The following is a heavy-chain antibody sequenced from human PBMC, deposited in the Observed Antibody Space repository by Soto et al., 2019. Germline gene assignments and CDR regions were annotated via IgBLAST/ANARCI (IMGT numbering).Heavy chain of an antibody. Sequence: GGSLRLSCAASGFTFSSYAMSWVRQAPGKGLEWVSAISGSGGSTYYADSVKGRFTISRDNSKNTLYLQMNSLRVEDTAVYYCAKGGALNIVVVPAHFDYWGQGTLVTVSS. V-gene: IGHV3-23*01. J-gene: IGHJ4*02. D-gene: IGHD2-2*01. CDR2: ISGSGGST. CDR3: AKGGALNIVVVPAHFDY. CDR1: GFTFSSYA.